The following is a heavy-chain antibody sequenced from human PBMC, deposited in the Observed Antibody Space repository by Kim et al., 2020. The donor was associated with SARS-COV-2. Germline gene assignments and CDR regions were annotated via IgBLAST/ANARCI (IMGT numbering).Heavy chain of an antibody. J-gene: IGHJ4*02. CDR3: ARDRGKQDDY. Sequence: GGSLRLSCAASGFTLSTYWMHWVRQAPGKGLMWVSHINRDGSRAAYADSVRGRFTVSRDNAKNTLYLQMDSLRAADTAVYYCARDRGKQDDYWGQGTLVT. CDR2: INRDGSRA. V-gene: IGHV3-74*03. CDR1: GFTLSTYW. D-gene: IGHD3-10*01.